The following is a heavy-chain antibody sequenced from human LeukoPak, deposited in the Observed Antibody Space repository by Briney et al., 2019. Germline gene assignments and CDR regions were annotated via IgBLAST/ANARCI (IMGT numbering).Heavy chain of an antibody. CDR1: GDSISIYY. CDR2: IYYSGST. V-gene: IGHV4-59*01. D-gene: IGHD3-22*01. Sequence: SETPSLTCSVSGDSISIYYWSWIRQPPGKGLEWIGYIYYSGSTNYNPSLKSRVTISVDTSKNQFSLKLSSVTAADTAVYYCARTDSSGAFDIWGQGTMVTVSS. CDR3: ARTDSSGAFDI. J-gene: IGHJ3*02.